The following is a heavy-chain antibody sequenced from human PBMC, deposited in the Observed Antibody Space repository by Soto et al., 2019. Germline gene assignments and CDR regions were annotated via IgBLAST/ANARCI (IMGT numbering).Heavy chain of an antibody. V-gene: IGHV3-7*01. Sequence: EVQLVESGGGLVQPGGSLRLSCAASGFTFSSYWMSWVRQAPGKGLEWVANIKQDGSEKYYVDSVKGRFTISRDNAKNSLYLQMNSLRADDTAVYYWARGSPWFGEGGFDYWGQGTLVTVSS. J-gene: IGHJ4*02. CDR1: GFTFSSYW. CDR3: ARGSPWFGEGGFDY. D-gene: IGHD3-10*01. CDR2: IKQDGSEK.